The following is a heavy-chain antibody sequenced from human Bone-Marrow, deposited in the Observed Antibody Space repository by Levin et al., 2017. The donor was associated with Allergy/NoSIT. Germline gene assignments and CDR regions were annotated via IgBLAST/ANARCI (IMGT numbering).Heavy chain of an antibody. Sequence: SETLSLTCTVSGGSINGYYWTWIRQPPGEGLEWIGYIYYSGSTNYNPSLKSRVTISVDTSKNQFSLKLTSVTAADTAVYYCARGRGGYNLFDYWGQGTLVTVSS. J-gene: IGHJ4*02. V-gene: IGHV4-59*01. D-gene: IGHD5-24*01. CDR1: GGSINGYY. CDR2: IYYSGST. CDR3: ARGRGGYNLFDY.